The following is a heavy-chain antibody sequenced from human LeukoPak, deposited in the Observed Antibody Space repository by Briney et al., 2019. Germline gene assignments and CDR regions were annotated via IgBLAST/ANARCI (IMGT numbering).Heavy chain of an antibody. CDR2: ISSSSSYI. J-gene: IGHJ4*02. CDR1: GFTFSSYS. Sequence: GGSLRLSCAASGFTFSSYSMNWVRQAPGKGLEWVSSISSSSSYIYYADSAKGRFTISRDNAKNSLYLQMNSLRAEDTAVYYCATGYCSSTSCRILGYWGQGTLVTVSS. CDR3: ATGYCSSTSCRILGY. V-gene: IGHV3-21*01. D-gene: IGHD2-2*01.